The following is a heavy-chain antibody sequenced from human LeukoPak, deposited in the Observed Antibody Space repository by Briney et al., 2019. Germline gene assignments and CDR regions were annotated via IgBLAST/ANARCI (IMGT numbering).Heavy chain of an antibody. Sequence: GGSLRLSCAASGFTFSSYGMHWVRQAPGKGLEWVAVISYDGSNKYYADSVKGRFTISRDNSKNTLYLQMNSLRAEDTAVYYCAKTTTAMIVVEADYWGQGTLVTVSS. CDR1: GFTFSSYG. V-gene: IGHV3-30*18. J-gene: IGHJ4*02. CDR3: AKTTTAMIVVEADY. CDR2: ISYDGSNK. D-gene: IGHD3-22*01.